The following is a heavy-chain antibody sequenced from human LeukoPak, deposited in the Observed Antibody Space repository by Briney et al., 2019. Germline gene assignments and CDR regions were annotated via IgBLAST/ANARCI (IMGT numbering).Heavy chain of an antibody. J-gene: IGHJ4*02. Sequence: GGSLRLSCAASGFTFSSYAMSWVRQAPGKGLEWVSAISGSGGSTYYADSVKGRFTISRDNSKNTLYLQMNSLRAEDTAVYYCAKVSRYYDSSGPVDHWGQGTLVTVSS. V-gene: IGHV3-23*01. CDR2: ISGSGGST. D-gene: IGHD3-22*01. CDR3: AKVSRYYDSSGPVDH. CDR1: GFTFSSYA.